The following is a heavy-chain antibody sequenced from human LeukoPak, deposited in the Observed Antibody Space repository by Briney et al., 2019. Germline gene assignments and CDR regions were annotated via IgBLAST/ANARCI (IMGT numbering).Heavy chain of an antibody. J-gene: IGHJ4*02. CDR2: INWNGGST. CDR3: ARDLYSSSWYYFDY. Sequence: GGPLRLSCAASGFTFDDYGMSWVRQAPGKGLEWVSGINWNGGSTGYADSVKGRFTISRDNAKNSLYLQMNSLRAEDTALYYCARDLYSSSWYYFDYWGQGTLVTVSS. D-gene: IGHD6-13*01. CDR1: GFTFDDYG. V-gene: IGHV3-20*04.